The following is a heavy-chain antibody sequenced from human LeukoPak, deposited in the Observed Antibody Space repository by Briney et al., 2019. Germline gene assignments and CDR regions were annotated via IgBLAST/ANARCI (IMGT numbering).Heavy chain of an antibody. Sequence: SETLSLTCTVSGGSISSYYWSWIRQPPGKGLEWIGYIYTSGSANYNPSLKSRVTISVDTSKNQFSLKLSSVTAADTAVHYCARGRGVMDYWGQGTLVTVSS. V-gene: IGHV4-4*09. CDR3: ARGRGVMDY. CDR1: GGSISSYY. J-gene: IGHJ4*02. CDR2: IYTSGSA. D-gene: IGHD3-10*01.